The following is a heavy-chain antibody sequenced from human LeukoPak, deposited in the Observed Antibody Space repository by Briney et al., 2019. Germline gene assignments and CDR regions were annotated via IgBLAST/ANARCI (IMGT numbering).Heavy chain of an antibody. CDR1: GGSISGYY. CDR2: IHYSGST. V-gene: IGHV4-59*08. Sequence: SETLSLTCTVYGGSISGYYWGWIRQPPGKGLECIGYIHYSGSTNYNPSLKSRVTISVATSTNQFPLKLSSVAAADTAVYYCARLSDSDSSGYYWGFEYWGQGTLVTVSS. D-gene: IGHD3-22*01. J-gene: IGHJ4*02. CDR3: ARLSDSDSSGYYWGFEY.